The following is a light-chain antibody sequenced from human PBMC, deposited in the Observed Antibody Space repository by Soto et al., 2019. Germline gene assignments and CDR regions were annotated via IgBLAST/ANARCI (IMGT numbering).Light chain of an antibody. CDR3: SSSTSSSPLVI. Sequence: QSVLTQPASGSGSTGQSITISCTGTSSDIGGYNSVSWFQQHPGQAPKLMIYAVNTRPSGVSNRFSGSRSGNTASLTTAGLQAEDEAHYYCSSSTSSSPLVIFGGGTKVTVL. CDR1: SSDIGGYNS. CDR2: AVN. J-gene: IGLJ2*01. V-gene: IGLV2-14*01.